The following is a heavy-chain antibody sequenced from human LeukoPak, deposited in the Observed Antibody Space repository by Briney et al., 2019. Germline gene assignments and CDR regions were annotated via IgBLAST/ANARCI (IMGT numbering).Heavy chain of an antibody. CDR1: AFTFNNYG. D-gene: IGHD6-13*01. CDR3: AKSLSDGYDY. J-gene: IGHJ4*02. V-gene: IGHV3-30*18. CDR2: ISYDGSYK. Sequence: GGSLRLSCAASAFTFNNYGMHWVRQAPGKGLEWVAVISYDGSYKYYTDSVKGRFTISRDNSKNTLHLQMNSLRADDTAVYYYAKSLSDGYDYWGQGTPVTVSS.